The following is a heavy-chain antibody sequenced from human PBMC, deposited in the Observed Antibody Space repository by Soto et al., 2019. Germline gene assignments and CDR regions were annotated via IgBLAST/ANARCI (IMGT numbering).Heavy chain of an antibody. CDR3: AHIVVAGLGYYFDY. CDR2: LYWDDDK. J-gene: IGHJ4*02. V-gene: IGHV2-5*02. Sequence: QITLKESGPTLVKPTQTLTLTCTFSGFSLSSTRMAVGWIRQPPGKALEWLALLYWDDDKRYSQFLKSSLTITKDTSKNQVVLTMSNMDPVDTARYYCAHIVVAGLGYYFDYWGQGTLVTVSS. D-gene: IGHD6-19*01. CDR1: GFSLSSTRMA.